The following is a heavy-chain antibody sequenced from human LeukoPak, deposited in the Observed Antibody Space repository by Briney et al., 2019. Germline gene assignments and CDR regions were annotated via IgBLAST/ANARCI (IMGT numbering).Heavy chain of an antibody. CDR1: GGPFSGYF. Sequence: SETLSLTCAVSGGPFSGYFWSWIRQSSGKGLEWIGEIHNSGTTNYNPSLNSRVTISEDTSKNQFYLNLSSVTAADTAVYYCARRYYYNLGSFPFDFWGQGTLITVSS. J-gene: IGHJ4*02. CDR3: ARRYYYNLGSFPFDF. V-gene: IGHV4-34*01. D-gene: IGHD3-10*01. CDR2: IHNSGTT.